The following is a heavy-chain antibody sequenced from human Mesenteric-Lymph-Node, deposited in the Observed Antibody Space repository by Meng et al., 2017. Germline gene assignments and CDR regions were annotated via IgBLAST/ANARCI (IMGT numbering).Heavy chain of an antibody. CDR3: ARDQGLRYFDWFPYPPNY. D-gene: IGHD3-9*01. Sequence: GWSLRLSCAASGFTFSSYAMHWVRQAPGKGLEWVAVISYDGSNKYYADSVKGRFTISRDNSKHTLYLQMNSLRAEDTAVYYCARDQGLRYFDWFPYPPNYWGQGTLVTVSS. CDR1: GFTFSSYA. CDR2: ISYDGSNK. J-gene: IGHJ4*02. V-gene: IGHV3-30*04.